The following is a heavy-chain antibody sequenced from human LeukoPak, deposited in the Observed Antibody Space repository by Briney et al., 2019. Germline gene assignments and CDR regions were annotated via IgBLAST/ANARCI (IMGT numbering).Heavy chain of an antibody. CDR1: GYTFTGYY. V-gene: IGHV1-2*04. Sequence: ASVKVSCKASGYTFTGYYMHWERQAPGQGLEWMGWINPNSGGTNYAQKFQGWVTMTRDTSISTAYMELRSLRSDDTAVYYCAILRWDIVVVVAAGMDVWGQGTTVTVSS. J-gene: IGHJ6*02. D-gene: IGHD2-15*01. CDR2: INPNSGGT. CDR3: AILRWDIVVVVAAGMDV.